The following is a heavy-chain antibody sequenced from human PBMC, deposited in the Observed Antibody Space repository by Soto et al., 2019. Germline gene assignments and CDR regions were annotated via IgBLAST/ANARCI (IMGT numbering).Heavy chain of an antibody. CDR3: ARDYFLDSSGADAFDI. Sequence: ASVKVSCKASGYTFTSYGISWVRQAPGQGREWMGWISAYNGNTNYAQKLQGRVTMTTDTSTSTAYMELRSLRSDDTAVYYCARDYFLDSSGADAFDIWGQGKMVTVSS. CDR1: GYTFTSYG. V-gene: IGHV1-18*01. CDR2: ISAYNGNT. D-gene: IGHD3-22*01. J-gene: IGHJ3*02.